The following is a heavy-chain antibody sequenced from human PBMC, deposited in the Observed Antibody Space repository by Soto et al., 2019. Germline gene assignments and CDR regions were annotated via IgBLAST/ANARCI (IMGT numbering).Heavy chain of an antibody. J-gene: IGHJ4*02. D-gene: IGHD3-16*02. CDR2: ISAYNGNT. V-gene: IGHV1-18*01. Sequence: ASVKVSCKASGYTFTSYGISWVRQAPGQGLEWMGWISAYNGNTNYAQKLQGRVTMTTDTSRSTAYMELRSLRSDDTAVYYCARELTDVLRLGELSYDYWGQGTLVTVSS. CDR1: GYTFTSYG. CDR3: ARELTDVLRLGELSYDY.